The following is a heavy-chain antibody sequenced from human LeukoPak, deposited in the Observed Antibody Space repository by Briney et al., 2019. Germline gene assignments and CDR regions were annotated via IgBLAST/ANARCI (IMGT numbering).Heavy chain of an antibody. J-gene: IGHJ4*02. D-gene: IGHD3-3*01. Sequence: GGSLRLSCAASGFTFSSYGMHWVRQAPGKGLEWVAVIWYDGSNKYYADSVKGRFTISRNNSKNTLYLQMNSLRAEDTAVYYCARVYRRITIFGVVIVSQIDYWGQGTLVTVSS. CDR2: IWYDGSNK. CDR3: ARVYRRITIFGVVIVSQIDY. CDR1: GFTFSSYG. V-gene: IGHV3-30*19.